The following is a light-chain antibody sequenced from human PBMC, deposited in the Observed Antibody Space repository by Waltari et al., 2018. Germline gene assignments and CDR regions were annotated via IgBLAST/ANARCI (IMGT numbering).Light chain of an antibody. CDR3: QQSIQWPYT. V-gene: IGKV3D-15*01. Sequence: DIAMTQSPATLSLSPGERATLSCRASQSVNRNLAWYQQKPGQPPILLIYGVSSRATGIPDRFTGSVSGMEFTLTISSLEPEDVGIYHCQQSIQWPYTFGQGTKVEIK. CDR2: GVS. J-gene: IGKJ2*01. CDR1: QSVNRN.